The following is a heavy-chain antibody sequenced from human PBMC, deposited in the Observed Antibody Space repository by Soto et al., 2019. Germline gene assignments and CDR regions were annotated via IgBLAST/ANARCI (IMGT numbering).Heavy chain of an antibody. CDR3: ARDSSSWYY. D-gene: IGHD6-13*01. CDR1: EFSLSEYA. J-gene: IGHJ4*02. CDR2: ISSTATTT. V-gene: IGHV3-48*01. Sequence: GSLRRSSTATEFSLSEYAMNSLRQAPGRGLEWVSYISSTATTTYYAESMKGRFTISRDNAKNSLYLQMNSLTADDTAVYYCARDSSSWYYWGQGAQVTVSS.